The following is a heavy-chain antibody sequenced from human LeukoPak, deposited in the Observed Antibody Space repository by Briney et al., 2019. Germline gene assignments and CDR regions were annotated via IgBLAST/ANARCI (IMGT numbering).Heavy chain of an antibody. D-gene: IGHD3-3*01. CDR2: IYYNGDT. CDR3: ARGRRITIFGVVISPGVFDY. CDR1: GGSVSNSLYY. Sequence: TSETLSLTCTVSGGSVSNSLYYWSWIRQPPGKGLEWIGYIYYNGDTNYNPSLKSRVIISIDTSSNQFSLRLNSMTAADTAVYYCARGRRITIFGVVISPGVFDYWGQGTLVTVSS. V-gene: IGHV4-61*01. J-gene: IGHJ4*02.